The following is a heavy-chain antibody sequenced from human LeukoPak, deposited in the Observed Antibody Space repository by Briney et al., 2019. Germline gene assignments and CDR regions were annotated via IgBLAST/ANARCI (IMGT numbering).Heavy chain of an antibody. V-gene: IGHV3-74*01. Sequence: GGSLRLSCAASGFTFSSYWVHWVRQAPGKGLVWVSRINSDGGSTSYADSVKGRFTISRDNAKNTLYLQMNSLRAEDTAVYYCARDRGYGDYVFWFDPWGQGTLVTVSS. J-gene: IGHJ5*02. D-gene: IGHD4-17*01. CDR1: GFTFSSYW. CDR3: ARDRGYGDYVFWFDP. CDR2: INSDGGST.